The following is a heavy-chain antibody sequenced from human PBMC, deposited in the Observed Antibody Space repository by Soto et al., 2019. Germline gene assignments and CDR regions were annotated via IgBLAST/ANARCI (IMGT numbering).Heavy chain of an antibody. Sequence: EVQLVESGGGLVQPGGSLRLSCAASGFTFSSYWMHWVRQAPGKGLVWVSRINSDGSSTSYADSVKGRFTISRDNAKNTLYLQMNSLRAEDTAVYYCARDLGYCSSTSCSHYYYGMDVWGQGTTVTVSS. D-gene: IGHD2-2*01. CDR2: INSDGSST. J-gene: IGHJ6*02. CDR3: ARDLGYCSSTSCSHYYYGMDV. CDR1: GFTFSSYW. V-gene: IGHV3-74*01.